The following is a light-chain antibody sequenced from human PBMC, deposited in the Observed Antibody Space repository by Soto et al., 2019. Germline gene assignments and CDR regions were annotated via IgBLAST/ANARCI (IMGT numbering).Light chain of an antibody. Sequence: DIVMTQSPLSLLVTPGEPASISCRSSQSLLHSNGYNYLDWYVQKPGQSPLLLMYLGCNGASGVLDRGSGSGSGTDFTLKMSRVEADDVGVYYCMQALQTPRTFGPGTKLDIK. V-gene: IGKV2-28*01. CDR1: QSLLHSNGYNY. CDR2: LGC. CDR3: MQALQTPRT. J-gene: IGKJ3*01.